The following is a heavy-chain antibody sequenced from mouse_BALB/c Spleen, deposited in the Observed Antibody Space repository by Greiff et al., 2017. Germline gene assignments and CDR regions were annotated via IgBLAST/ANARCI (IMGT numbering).Heavy chain of an antibody. Sequence: VMLVESGPGLVAPSQSLSITCTVSGFSLTGYGVNWARQPPGKGLEWLGMIWGDGSTDYNSALKSRLSISKDNSKSQVFLKMNSLQTDDTARYYCARDYYEGAMDYWGQGTSGTVSS. J-gene: IGHJ4*01. CDR2: IWGDGST. V-gene: IGHV2-6-7*01. D-gene: IGHD1-1*01. CDR1: GFSLTGYG. CDR3: ARDYYEGAMDY.